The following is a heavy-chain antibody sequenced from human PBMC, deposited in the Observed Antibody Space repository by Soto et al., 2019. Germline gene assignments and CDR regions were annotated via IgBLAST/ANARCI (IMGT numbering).Heavy chain of an antibody. CDR2: IIPILGIA. J-gene: IGHJ4*02. Sequence: QVQLVQSGAEVKKPGSSVKVSCKASGGTFSSYTISWVRQAPGQGLEWMGRIIPILGIANYAQKFQGRVTITADKSTSTAYMELSSLRSEDTAVYYCARTRNTYCSGGSCYRQYYFDYWGQGTLVTVSS. CDR3: ARTRNTYCSGGSCYRQYYFDY. CDR1: GGTFSSYT. D-gene: IGHD2-15*01. V-gene: IGHV1-69*02.